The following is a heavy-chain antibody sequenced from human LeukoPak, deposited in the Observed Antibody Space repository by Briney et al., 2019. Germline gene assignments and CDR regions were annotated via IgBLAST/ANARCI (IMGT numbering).Heavy chain of an antibody. V-gene: IGHV4-59*01. Sequence: SETLSLTCTVSGGSISSYYWSWIRQPPGKGLEWIGYIDYTGSTDYNPSLKSRVTILVDTSKNQFSLKLSSVTAADTAVYYCARDLPNYYGSGSHFDPWGQGTLVTVSS. CDR2: IDYTGST. D-gene: IGHD3-10*01. CDR3: ARDLPNYYGSGSHFDP. J-gene: IGHJ5*02. CDR1: GGSISSYY.